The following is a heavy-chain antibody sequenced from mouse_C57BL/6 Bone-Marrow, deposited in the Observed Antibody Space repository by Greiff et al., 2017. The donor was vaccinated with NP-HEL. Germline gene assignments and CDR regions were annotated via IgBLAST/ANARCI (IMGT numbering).Heavy chain of an antibody. CDR3: ARGTLSNTWFAY. V-gene: IGHV1-19*01. Sequence: EVKLQESGPVLVKPGASVKMSCKASGYTFTDYYMNWVKQSHGKSLEWIGVINPYNGGTSYNQKFKGKATLTVDKSSSTAYMELNSLTSEDSAVYYCARGTLSNTWFAYWGQGTLVTVSA. J-gene: IGHJ3*01. CDR2: INPYNGGT. CDR1: GYTFTDYY. D-gene: IGHD2-5*01.